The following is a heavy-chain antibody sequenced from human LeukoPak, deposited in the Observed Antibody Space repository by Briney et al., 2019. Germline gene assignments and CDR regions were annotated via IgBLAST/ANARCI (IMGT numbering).Heavy chain of an antibody. J-gene: IGHJ5*02. CDR1: GFTVSSNY. Sequence: PGGSLRLSCAASGFTVSSNYMSWVRQAPGKGLEWVSVIYSGGSTYYADSVKVRFTISRGNSKNTLYLQMNSLRAEDTAVYYCARDIGVWFGESTAGWFDPWGQGTLVTVSS. CDR3: ARDIGVWFGESTAGWFDP. V-gene: IGHV3-53*01. D-gene: IGHD3-10*01. CDR2: IYSGGST.